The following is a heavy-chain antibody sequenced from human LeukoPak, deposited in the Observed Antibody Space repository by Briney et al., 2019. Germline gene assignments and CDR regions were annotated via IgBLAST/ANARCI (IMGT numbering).Heavy chain of an antibody. D-gene: IGHD2-21*01. Sequence: PGRSLRLSCAASGFTFSSYGMHWVRQAPGKGLEWVAVIWYDGGNKYYADSVKGRFTISRDNSKNTLYLQMNSLRAEDTAVYYCAKDRFDLSAVDYFDYWGQGTLVTVSS. J-gene: IGHJ4*02. CDR2: IWYDGGNK. CDR3: AKDRFDLSAVDYFDY. CDR1: GFTFSSYG. V-gene: IGHV3-33*06.